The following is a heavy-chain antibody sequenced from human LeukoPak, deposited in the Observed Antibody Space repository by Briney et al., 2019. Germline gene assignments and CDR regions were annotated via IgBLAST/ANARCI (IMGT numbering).Heavy chain of an antibody. Sequence: ASVKVSCKASGDTVTSYGICWVRQAPGQWLEWMGCISAYNGNTNYAQKLQGRVTMTTDTSTSTAYMELRSLRSDDTAVYYCARANYDFWSGYPKYFQHWGQGTLVTVSS. V-gene: IGHV1-18*01. CDR1: GDTVTSYG. D-gene: IGHD3-3*01. CDR2: ISAYNGNT. CDR3: ARANYDFWSGYPKYFQH. J-gene: IGHJ1*01.